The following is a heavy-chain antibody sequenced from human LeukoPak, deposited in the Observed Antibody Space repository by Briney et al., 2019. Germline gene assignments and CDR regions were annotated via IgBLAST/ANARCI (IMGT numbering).Heavy chain of an antibody. CDR1: GYTFTGYY. CDR2: INPNSGGT. CDR3: ARDSRRIVVVPAAIPY. Sequence: ASVKVSCKASGYTFTGYYMHWVRQAPGQGLEWMGWINPNSGGTNYAQKFQGRVTMTRDTSICTAYTELSRLRSDDTAVYYCARDSRRIVVVPAAIPYWGQGTLVTVSS. V-gene: IGHV1-2*02. J-gene: IGHJ4*02. D-gene: IGHD2-2*02.